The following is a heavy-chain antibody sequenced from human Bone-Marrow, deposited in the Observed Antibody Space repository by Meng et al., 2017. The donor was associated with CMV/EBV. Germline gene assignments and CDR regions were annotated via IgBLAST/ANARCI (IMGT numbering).Heavy chain of an antibody. CDR3: ARVSPRVYQLLFDY. J-gene: IGHJ4*02. D-gene: IGHD2-2*01. CDR1: GFTFSSYS. CDR2: ISSSSSYI. V-gene: IGHV3-21*01. Sequence: GESLKISCAASGFTFSSYSMNWVRQAPGKGLEWVSSISSSSSYIYYADSVKGRFTISRDNAKNSLYLQMNSLRAEDTAVYYCARVSPRVYQLLFDYWGQGTLVTVSS.